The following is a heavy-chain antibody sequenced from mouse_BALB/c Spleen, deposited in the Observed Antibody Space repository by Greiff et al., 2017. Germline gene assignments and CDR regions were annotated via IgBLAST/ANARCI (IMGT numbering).Heavy chain of an antibody. J-gene: IGHJ4*01. D-gene: IGHD1-1*01. CDR1: GFSLTSYG. CDR2: IWAGGST. CDR3: AREGAITTVVKDYYAMDY. V-gene: IGHV2-9*02. Sequence: QVQLQQSGPGLVAPSQSLSITCTVSGFSLTSYGVHWVRQPPGKGLEWLGVIWAGGSTNYNSALMSRLSISKDNSKSQVFLKMNSLQTDDTAMYYCAREGAITTVVKDYYAMDYWGQGTSVTVSS.